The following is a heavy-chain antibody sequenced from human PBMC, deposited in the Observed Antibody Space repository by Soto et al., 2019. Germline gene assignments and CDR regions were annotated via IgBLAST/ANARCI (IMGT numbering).Heavy chain of an antibody. V-gene: IGHV1-18*01. CDR2: ISAYNGNT. D-gene: IGHD5-18*01. Sequence: ASVKVSCKASGYTFTSYGISWVRQAPGQGLEWMGWISAYNGNTNYAQKLQGRVTMTTDTSTSTAYMELRSLRSDDTAVYYCARALGQPAMVHDAFDICGQGPMVTVSS. J-gene: IGHJ3*02. CDR3: ARALGQPAMVHDAFDI. CDR1: GYTFTSYG.